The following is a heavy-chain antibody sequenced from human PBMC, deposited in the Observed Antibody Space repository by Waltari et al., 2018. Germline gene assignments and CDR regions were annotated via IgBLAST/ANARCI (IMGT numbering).Heavy chain of an antibody. CDR1: GGSTSTTY. Sequence: QVQLQESGPGLVKPSETLSLTCTVSGGSTSTTYWSWVRQSPGKGLEWIGYIHYSGSSVYHPSLRSRVAISLDTPNNQFSLRLRSVTAADAAIYYCARADTSTSYFYYYMDVWGKGTTVTVSS. J-gene: IGHJ6*03. V-gene: IGHV4-59*01. CDR3: ARADTSTSYFYYYMDV. D-gene: IGHD1-26*01. CDR2: IHYSGSS.